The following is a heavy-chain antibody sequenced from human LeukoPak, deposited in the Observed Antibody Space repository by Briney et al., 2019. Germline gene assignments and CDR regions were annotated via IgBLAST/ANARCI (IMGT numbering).Heavy chain of an antibody. CDR1: GFTFSSYA. D-gene: IGHD4-23*01. J-gene: IGHJ6*03. V-gene: IGHV3-23*01. Sequence: GSLRLSCAASGFTFSSYAMSWVRQAPGKGLEWVSAISGSGGSTYYADSVKGRFTISRDNSKNTLYLQMNSLRAEDTAVYYCAKDPTNSPIYYYYYMDVWGKGTTVTVSS. CDR3: AKDPTNSPIYYYYYMDV. CDR2: ISGSGGST.